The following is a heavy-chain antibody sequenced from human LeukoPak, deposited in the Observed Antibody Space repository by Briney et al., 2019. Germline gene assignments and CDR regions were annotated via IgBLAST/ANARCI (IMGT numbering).Heavy chain of an antibody. J-gene: IGHJ6*03. CDR2: ISGSATRT. Sequence: GGSLRLSCAASGFTVTSYAMSWVRQAPGKGLEWVSGISGSATRTDYYADSVKGRFTISRDNSKNTLYLQMNSLRAEDTAVYYCAKGVGATTSYYYYMDVWGKGTTVTVSS. CDR3: AKGVGATTSYYYYMDV. V-gene: IGHV3-23*01. D-gene: IGHD1-26*01. CDR1: GFTVTSYA.